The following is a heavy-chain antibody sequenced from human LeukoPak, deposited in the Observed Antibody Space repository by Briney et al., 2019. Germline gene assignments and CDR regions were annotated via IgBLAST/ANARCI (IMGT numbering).Heavy chain of an antibody. J-gene: IGHJ4*02. CDR2: ISGSGGST. CDR3: AKLLITRYFDSNFDY. D-gene: IGHD3-9*01. Sequence: GGSLTLSCAASGVTFSSYPMSWPRQAPGKGLEGVSSISGSGGSTYYADSVKGRFTISRDNSNNMLYLQMNSMRAENTAVYYCAKLLITRYFDSNFDYWGQGTLVTVSS. CDR1: GVTFSSYP. V-gene: IGHV3-23*01.